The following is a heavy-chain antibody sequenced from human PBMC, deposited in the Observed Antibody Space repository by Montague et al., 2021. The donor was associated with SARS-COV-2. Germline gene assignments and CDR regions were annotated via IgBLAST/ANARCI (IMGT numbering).Heavy chain of an antibody. Sequence: CAISGDSVWSNTAAWNWIRQSPSGGLEWLGRTNYGSKWTSDYATSVEGRISIDPDTSKNQFFLHLRSVTPEDTGVYYCVRDTGSAQAGFDAWGHGTLVTVSS. CDR1: GDSVWSNTAA. D-gene: IGHD4-17*01. CDR2: TNYGSKWTS. CDR3: VRDTGSAQAGFDA. J-gene: IGHJ4*01. V-gene: IGHV6-1*01.